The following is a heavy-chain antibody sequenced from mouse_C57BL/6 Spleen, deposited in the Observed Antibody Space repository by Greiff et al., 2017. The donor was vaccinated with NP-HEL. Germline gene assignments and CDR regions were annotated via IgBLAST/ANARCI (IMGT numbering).Heavy chain of an antibody. J-gene: IGHJ4*01. CDR3: ARPRQLRLPYAMDY. Sequence: EVQLQQSGPELVKPGASVKISCKASGYTFTDYYMNWVKQSHGKSLEWIGDINPNNGGTSYNQKFKGKATLTVNKSSSTAYMELRSLTSADSAVYFCARPRQLRLPYAMDYWGQGTSVTVSS. CDR2: INPNNGGT. V-gene: IGHV1-26*01. CDR1: GYTFTDYY. D-gene: IGHD3-2*02.